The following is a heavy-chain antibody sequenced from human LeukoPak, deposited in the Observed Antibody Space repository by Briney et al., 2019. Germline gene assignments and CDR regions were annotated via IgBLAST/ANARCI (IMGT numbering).Heavy chain of an antibody. CDR3: ARVGPYYDFWSGYYTRQIFDY. CDR2: INHSGST. J-gene: IGHJ4*02. CDR1: GGSFSGYY. V-gene: IGHV4-34*01. D-gene: IGHD3-3*01. Sequence: SETLSLTCAVYGGSFSGYYWSWIRQPPGQGLEWVGEINHSGSTNYNTSLKSRVTISVDTSKNQFSLKLSSVTAADTAVYYCARVGPYYDFWSGYYTRQIFDYWGQGTLVTVPS.